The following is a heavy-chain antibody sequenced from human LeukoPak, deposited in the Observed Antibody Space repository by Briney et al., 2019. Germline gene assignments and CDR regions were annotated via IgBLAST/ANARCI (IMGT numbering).Heavy chain of an antibody. CDR2: ISSSGSTI. Sequence: GGSLRLSCAAYGFTFSSYEMNWVRQAPGKGLEWVSYISSSGSTIYYADSVKGRFTISRDNAKNSLYLQMNSLRPKDTAVYYCTRDRVFGRGGITDDAFDSWGQGTMVTVSS. J-gene: IGHJ3*01. CDR1: GFTFSSYE. D-gene: IGHD2-15*01. V-gene: IGHV3-48*03. CDR3: TRDRVFGRGGITDDAFDS.